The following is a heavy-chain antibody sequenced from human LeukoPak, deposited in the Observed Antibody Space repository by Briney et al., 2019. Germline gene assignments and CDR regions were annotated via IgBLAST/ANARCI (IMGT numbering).Heavy chain of an antibody. CDR2: IYYSGST. Sequence: SETLSLTSTVSGGSISSSSYYWGWIRQPPGKGLEWIGSIYYSGSTYYNPSLKSRVTISVDTSKNQFSLKLSSVTAADTAVYYCARGLSGSRASYYYYYYMDVWGKGTTVTVSS. CDR3: ARGLSGSRASYYYYYYMDV. J-gene: IGHJ6*03. CDR1: GGSISSSSYY. V-gene: IGHV4-39*07. D-gene: IGHD1-26*01.